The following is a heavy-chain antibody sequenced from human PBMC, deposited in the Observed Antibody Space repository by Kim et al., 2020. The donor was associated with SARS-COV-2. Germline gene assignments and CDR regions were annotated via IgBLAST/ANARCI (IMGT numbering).Heavy chain of an antibody. Sequence: GGSLRLSCAASGFTFSSYAMHWVRQAPGKGLEWVAGISYDGSNKNYVDSVKGRFSISRDNSKNTLYLQMNRQRAEDTAAYYCARDRASYSSSWIYYYYGMDIWGQGTTVTVSS. CDR3: ARDRASYSSSWIYYYYGMDI. CDR1: GFTFSSYA. V-gene: IGHV3-30*04. D-gene: IGHD6-13*01. CDR2: ISYDGSNK. J-gene: IGHJ6*02.